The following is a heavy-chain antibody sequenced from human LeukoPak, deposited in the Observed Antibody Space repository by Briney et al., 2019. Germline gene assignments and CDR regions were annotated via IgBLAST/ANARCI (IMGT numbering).Heavy chain of an antibody. J-gene: IGHJ3*02. CDR3: ARLVGYYDSSGYYYLDAFDI. CDR2: IYYSGST. CDR1: GYSINNNYY. D-gene: IGHD3-22*01. Sequence: SETLSLTCTVSGYSINNNYYWGWIRQPPRKGLEWIGSIYYSGSTYYNPSLKSRVTISVDTSKNQFSLKLSSVTAADTAVYYCARLVGYYDSSGYYYLDAFDIWGQGTMVTVSS. V-gene: IGHV4-39*01.